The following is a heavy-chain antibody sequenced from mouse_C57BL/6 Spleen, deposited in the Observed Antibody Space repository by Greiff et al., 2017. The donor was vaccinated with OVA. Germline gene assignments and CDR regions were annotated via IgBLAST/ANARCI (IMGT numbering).Heavy chain of an antibody. Sequence: EVQLVESGGGLVQPGGSLKLSCAASGFTFSDYYMYWVRQTPEKRLEWVAYISNGGGSTYYPDTVKGRFTISRDNAKNTLYLQMSRLKSEDTAMYYCARQGGPDYAMDYWGQGTSVTVSS. CDR3: ARQGGPDYAMDY. V-gene: IGHV5-12*01. J-gene: IGHJ4*01. CDR2: ISNGGGST. CDR1: GFTFSDYY.